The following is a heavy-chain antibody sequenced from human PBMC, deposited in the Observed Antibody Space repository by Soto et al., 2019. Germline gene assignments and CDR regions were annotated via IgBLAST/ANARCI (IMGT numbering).Heavy chain of an antibody. J-gene: IGHJ4*02. CDR2: SSATGAGT. CDR1: GFTFSSYG. Sequence: GGSLRLSCAASGFTFSSYGMTWVRQAPGEGLEWVSFSSATGAGTYYADSVKGRFTISRDNSKNTLYLQMTSLRADDTAVYYCAKDRRAGGNYGFYSDFWGQGAPVTVSS. CDR3: AKDRRAGGNYGFYSDF. V-gene: IGHV3-23*01. D-gene: IGHD1-7*01.